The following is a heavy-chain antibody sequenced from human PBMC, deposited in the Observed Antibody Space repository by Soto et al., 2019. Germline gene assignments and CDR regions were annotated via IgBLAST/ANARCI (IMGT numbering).Heavy chain of an antibody. CDR1: GYTLTELS. CDR3: ATAYSSSWYSYYYFDY. D-gene: IGHD6-13*01. CDR2: FDPEDGET. Sequence: ASVKVSCKVSGYTLTELSMHWVRQAPGKGLEWMGGFDPEDGETIYAQKFQGRVTMTEDTSTDTAYMELSSLRSEDTAVYYCATAYSSSWYSYYYFDYWGQGTLVTVSS. V-gene: IGHV1-24*01. J-gene: IGHJ4*02.